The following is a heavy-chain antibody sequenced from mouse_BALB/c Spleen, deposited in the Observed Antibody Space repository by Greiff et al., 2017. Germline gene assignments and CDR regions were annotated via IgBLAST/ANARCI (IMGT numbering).Heavy chain of an antibody. CDR2: ISSGSSTI. V-gene: IGHV5-17*02. Sequence: EVKLMESGGGLVQPGGSRKLSCAASGFTFSSFGMHWVRQAPEKGLEWVAYISSGSSTIYYADTVKGRFTISRDNPKNTLFLQMTSLRSEDTAMYYCATCYRYDGDYYAMDYWGQGTSVTVSS. CDR1: GFTFSSFG. D-gene: IGHD2-14*01. CDR3: ATCYRYDGDYYAMDY. J-gene: IGHJ4*01.